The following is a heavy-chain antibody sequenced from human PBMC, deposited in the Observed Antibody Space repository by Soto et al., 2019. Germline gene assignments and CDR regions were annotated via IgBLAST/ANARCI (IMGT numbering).Heavy chain of an antibody. CDR2: ISAYNGNT. V-gene: IGHV1-18*01. J-gene: IGHJ6*02. D-gene: IGHD1-7*01. CDR1: GYTFTSYG. CDR3: ARGGGGTGTTTDYYYYGMDV. Sequence: GGPVKVSCKASGYTFTSYGISWVRQAPGQGLEWMGWISAYNGNTNYAQKLQGRVTMTTDTSTSTAYMELRSLRSDDTAVYYCARGGGGTGTTTDYYYYGMDVWGQGTTVTVSS.